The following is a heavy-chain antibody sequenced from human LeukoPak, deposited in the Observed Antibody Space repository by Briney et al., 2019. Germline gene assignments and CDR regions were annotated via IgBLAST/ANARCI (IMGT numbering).Heavy chain of an antibody. Sequence: GGSLRLSCAASGFTFSTSGMHWVRQAPGKGLEWVSVIYSGGSTYYADSVKGRFTISRDNSKNTLYLQMNSLRAEDTAVYYCARDREFGGFDYWGQGTLVTVSS. CDR2: IYSGGST. J-gene: IGHJ4*02. V-gene: IGHV3-53*01. CDR1: GFTFSTSG. CDR3: ARDREFGGFDY. D-gene: IGHD3-10*01.